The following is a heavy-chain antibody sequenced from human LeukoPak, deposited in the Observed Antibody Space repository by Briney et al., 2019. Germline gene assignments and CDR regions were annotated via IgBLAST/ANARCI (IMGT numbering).Heavy chain of an antibody. Sequence: PGGSLRLSCATSGFTFSSYPMSWVRQAPGRGLEWVSVISGNSGATYYADSVKGRFTISRDNAKNTVYLQMNSLRAEDTAVYYCARRERYLLHIDYWGQGTLVTVSS. V-gene: IGHV3-23*01. CDR3: ARRERYLLHIDY. J-gene: IGHJ4*02. CDR1: GFTFSSYP. CDR2: ISGNSGAT. D-gene: IGHD2-15*01.